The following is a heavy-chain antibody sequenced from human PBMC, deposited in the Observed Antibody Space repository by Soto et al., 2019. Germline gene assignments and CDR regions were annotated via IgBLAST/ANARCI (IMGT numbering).Heavy chain of an antibody. V-gene: IGHV1-2*02. CDR2: INPKSGGT. CDR1: GYTFTVYY. CDR3: VRDLAKGGGSAGFDY. Sequence: ASVKVSCKASGYTFTVYYMHWVRQAPGQGLEWMGWINPKSGGTMYPQKFQGRVTMTWDTSISTAYMALTRLRSDDTAVYYCVRDLAKGGGSAGFDYWGQGTMVTVYS. J-gene: IGHJ4*02. D-gene: IGHD1-26*01.